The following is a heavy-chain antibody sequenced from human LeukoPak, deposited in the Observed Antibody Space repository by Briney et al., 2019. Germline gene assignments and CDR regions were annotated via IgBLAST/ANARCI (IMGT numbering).Heavy chain of an antibody. CDR1: GFTFSSYW. V-gene: IGHV3-74*01. D-gene: IGHD1-26*01. CDR3: ARVWVGAPDY. J-gene: IGHJ4*02. CDR2: INREGSSK. Sequence: GGSLRLSRAASGFTFSSYWMHWVRQAPAKGRAGVSRINREGSSKRLADSVKGRFTISRDNVKNTLDLRMNSLRAEETAVYYCARVWVGAPDYWGRGTLVTVSS.